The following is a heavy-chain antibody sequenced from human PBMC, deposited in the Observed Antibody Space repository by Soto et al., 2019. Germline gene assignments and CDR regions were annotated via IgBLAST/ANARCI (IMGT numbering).Heavy chain of an antibody. Sequence: PSETLSLTCTVSAGSLSSSSDYWGWIRQPPGKGLEWIGSIYYSGSTYYNPSLKSRVTISVDTSKNQFSLKLSSVTAADTAVYYCARHPTYYDILTGYYSHYYYYYMDVWGKGTTVTVSS. J-gene: IGHJ6*03. CDR1: AGSLSSSSDY. CDR3: ARHPTYYDILTGYYSHYYYYYMDV. D-gene: IGHD3-9*01. V-gene: IGHV4-39*01. CDR2: IYYSGST.